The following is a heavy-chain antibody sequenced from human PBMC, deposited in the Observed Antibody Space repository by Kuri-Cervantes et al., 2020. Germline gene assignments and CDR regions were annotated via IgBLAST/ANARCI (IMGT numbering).Heavy chain of an antibody. J-gene: IGHJ4*02. D-gene: IGHD1-1*01. CDR3: TTSLEGYYFDY. V-gene: IGHV3-33*01. Sequence: GGSLRLSCAASGFTFNNYGIHWVRQTPGKGLEWVAVIWYDGSNKYYADSVKGRFTISRDDSKNTLYLQMNSLKTEDTAVYYCTTSLEGYYFDYWGQGTLVTVSS. CDR2: IWYDGSNK. CDR1: GFTFNNYG.